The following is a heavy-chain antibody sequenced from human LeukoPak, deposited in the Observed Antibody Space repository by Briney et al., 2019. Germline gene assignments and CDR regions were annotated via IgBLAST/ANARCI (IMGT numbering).Heavy chain of an antibody. D-gene: IGHD3-10*02. CDR3: ARDGSAHVEAHLDF. CDR2: ISSSSSYK. J-gene: IGHJ4*02. CDR1: GFIFNSYI. V-gene: IGHV3-21*01. Sequence: GGSLRLSCAASGFIFNSYIMNWVRQAPGKGLEWVASISSSSSYKYYADSVKGRFTISRDNADNSLYLQMNSLRGEDTAVYYCARDGSAHVEAHLDFWGQGALVTVSS.